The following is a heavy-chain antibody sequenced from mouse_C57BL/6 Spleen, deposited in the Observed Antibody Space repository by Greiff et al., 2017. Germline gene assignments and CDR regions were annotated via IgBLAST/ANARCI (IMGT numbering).Heavy chain of an antibody. CDR3: ARSPYGSAYYFDY. CDR2: IDPSDRYT. V-gene: IGHV1-69*01. D-gene: IGHD2-2*01. CDR1: GYTFTSYW. Sequence: QVQLQQPGAELVMPGASVKLSCKASGYTFTSYWMHWVKQRPGQGLEWIGEIDPSDRYTNYNQKFKGKSTLTVDTSSSTAYMHLSRLTSEDSAVYCSARSPYGSAYYFDYWGQGTTLTVSS. J-gene: IGHJ2*01.